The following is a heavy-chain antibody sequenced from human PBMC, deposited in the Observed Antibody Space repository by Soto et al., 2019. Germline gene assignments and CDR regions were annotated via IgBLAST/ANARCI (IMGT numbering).Heavy chain of an antibody. CDR2: ISESGGSA. J-gene: IGHJ3*01. V-gene: IGHV3-23*01. CDR3: ARPYGGKIGDALDL. Sequence: GVLILSCAACGFAFRIYAMIWVRQVPGKGLEWVSTISESGGSAYYADSVKRRFTISRDNSKNTLYLQMKSLRAEDTAVYYCARPYGGKIGDALDLWGQGTMVTVSS. CDR1: GFAFRIYA. D-gene: IGHD2-15*01.